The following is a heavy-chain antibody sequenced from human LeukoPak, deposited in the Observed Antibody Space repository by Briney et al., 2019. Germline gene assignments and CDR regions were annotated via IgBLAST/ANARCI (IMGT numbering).Heavy chain of an antibody. D-gene: IGHD1-26*01. CDR1: GGSLSSYY. CDR2: IYYIGST. Sequence: SETLSLTCTVSGGSLSSYYWSWIRQPPAKGMAWIGYIYYIGSTNYNPSLKSRVTISVDTSKNQFSLKLSSVTAADTAVYYCARVIVGAINYFDYWGQGTLVTVSS. CDR3: ARVIVGAINYFDY. J-gene: IGHJ4*02. V-gene: IGHV4-59*01.